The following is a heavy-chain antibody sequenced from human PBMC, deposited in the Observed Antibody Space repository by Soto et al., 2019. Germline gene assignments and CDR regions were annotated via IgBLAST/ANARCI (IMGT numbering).Heavy chain of an antibody. V-gene: IGHV3-15*01. CDR1: GFTFSNAW. Sequence: VGSLRLSCAASGFTFSNAWMSWVRQAPGKGLEWVGRIKSKTDGGTTDYAAPVKGRFTISRDDSKNTLYLQMNSLKTEDTAVYYCTTSLDILTGYYPTFDYWGQGTLVTVSS. J-gene: IGHJ4*02. CDR2: IKSKTDGGTT. CDR3: TTSLDILTGYYPTFDY. D-gene: IGHD3-9*01.